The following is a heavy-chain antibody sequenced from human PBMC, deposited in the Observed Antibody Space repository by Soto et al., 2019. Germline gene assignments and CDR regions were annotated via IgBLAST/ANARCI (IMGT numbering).Heavy chain of an antibody. CDR1: GGTFSSYA. V-gene: IGHV1-69*06. J-gene: IGHJ5*02. CDR3: ARDRYCGGDCYLGAGFDP. CDR2: IIPIFGTA. D-gene: IGHD2-21*02. Sequence: QVQLVQSGAEVKKPGSSVKVSYKASGGTFSSYAISWVRQAPGQGLEWMGGIIPIFGTANYAQKFQGRVTITADKSTSTAYMELSSLRSEDTAVYYCARDRYCGGDCYLGAGFDPWGQGTLVTVSS.